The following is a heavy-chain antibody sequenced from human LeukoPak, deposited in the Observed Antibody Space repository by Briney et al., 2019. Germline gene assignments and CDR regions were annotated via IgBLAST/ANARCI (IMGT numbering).Heavy chain of an antibody. CDR2: ISRSGTAT. V-gene: IGHV3-48*03. D-gene: IGHD3-10*01. CDR3: ARDKYGSGSLFDF. J-gene: IGHJ4*02. Sequence: GGSLRLSCAASGFTPSSYEMNWVRQAPGKGLEWISYISRSGTATLYADSVKGRFTISRDNAKNSLYLLMNSLGAEDTAVYYCARDKYGSGSLFDFWGQGTLVTVSS. CDR1: GFTPSSYE.